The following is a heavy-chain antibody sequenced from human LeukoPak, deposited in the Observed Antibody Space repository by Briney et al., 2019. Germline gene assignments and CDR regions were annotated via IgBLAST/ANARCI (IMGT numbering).Heavy chain of an antibody. V-gene: IGHV3-11*04. CDR3: ARVLGMYYYDSSGLDY. CDR2: ISSSGSTI. Sequence: GGSLRLSCAASGFTFSDYYMSWIRQAPGKGLEWVSYISSSGSTIYYADSVKGRFTISRDNAKNSLYLQMNSLRAEDTAVYYCARVLGMYYYDSSGLDYWGQGTLVTVSS. CDR1: GFTFSDYY. D-gene: IGHD3-22*01. J-gene: IGHJ4*02.